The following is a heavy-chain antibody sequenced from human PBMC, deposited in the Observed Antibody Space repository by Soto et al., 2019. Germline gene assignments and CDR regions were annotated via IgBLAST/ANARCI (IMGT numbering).Heavy chain of an antibody. D-gene: IGHD2-2*01. CDR2: IYHSGST. CDR3: ARLHGYCISSSCHGHYAMDV. CDR1: GGSISSGGYS. Sequence: PSETLSLTCAVSGGSISSGGYSWSWIRQPPGKGLEWIGYIYHSGSTYYNPSLKSRVTISVDRSKNQFSLKLSSVTAADTAVYYCARLHGYCISSSCHGHYAMDVWGQGTTVT. V-gene: IGHV4-30-2*01. J-gene: IGHJ6*02.